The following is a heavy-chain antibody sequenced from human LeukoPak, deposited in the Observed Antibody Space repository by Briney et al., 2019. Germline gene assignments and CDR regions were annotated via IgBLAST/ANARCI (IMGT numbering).Heavy chain of an antibody. D-gene: IGHD2-2*01. CDR1: GYTFTGYY. CDR2: INPNSGGT. J-gene: IGHJ5*02. CDR3: ARDGMGVVVVPAEDWFDP. V-gene: IGHV1-2*02. Sequence: ASVKVSCKASGYTFTGYYMYWVRQAPGQGLEWMGWINPNSGGTNYAQKFQGRVTMTRDTSTSTAYMELSRLRSDDTAVYSCARDGMGVVVVPAEDWFDPWGQGNLVTVSS.